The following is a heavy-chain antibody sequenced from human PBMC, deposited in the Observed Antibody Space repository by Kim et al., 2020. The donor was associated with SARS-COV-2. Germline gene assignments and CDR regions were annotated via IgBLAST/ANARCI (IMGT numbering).Heavy chain of an antibody. J-gene: IGHJ5*02. D-gene: IGHD5-12*01. CDR1: GGSISSSSYY. CDR2: IYYSGST. Sequence: SETLSLTCTVSGGSISSSSYYWGWIRQPPGKGLEWIGSIYYSGSTYYNPSLKSRVTISVDTSKNQFSLKLSSVTAADTAVYYCARGGRRWLQFLELLSQCDNWFDPWGQGTLVTVSS. CDR3: ARGGRRWLQFLELLSQCDNWFDP. V-gene: IGHV4-39*01.